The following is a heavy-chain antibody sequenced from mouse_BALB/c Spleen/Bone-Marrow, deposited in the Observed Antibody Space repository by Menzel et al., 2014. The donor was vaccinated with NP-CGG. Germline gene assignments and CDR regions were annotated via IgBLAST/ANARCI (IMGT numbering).Heavy chain of an antibody. J-gene: IGHJ2*01. Sequence: QVQLQQSGAELVRPGSSVKISCESSGYVFSTYWINWVKQRPGQGLEWIGQIYPGDGDTDYNGKFKDKATLTADKSSNTAYMQLSSLTSEDSAVYFCARGGISVYYCGQGTTLTVSS. CDR2: IYPGDGDT. CDR3: ARGGISVYY. CDR1: GYVFSTYW. V-gene: IGHV1-80*01.